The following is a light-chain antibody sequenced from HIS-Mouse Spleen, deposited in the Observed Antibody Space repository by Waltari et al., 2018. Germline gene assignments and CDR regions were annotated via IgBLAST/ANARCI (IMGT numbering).Light chain of an antibody. Sequence: QSALTQPASVSGSPGQSITISCTGTSSDVGGYNYVSWYQQHPGKAPKLRIYEVRNRPSGVSNRFPGSKSGNTASLTISGLQAEDEADYYCSSYTSSSTYVFGTGTKVTVL. J-gene: IGLJ1*01. CDR2: EVR. V-gene: IGLV2-14*01. CDR1: SSDVGGYNY. CDR3: SSYTSSSTYV.